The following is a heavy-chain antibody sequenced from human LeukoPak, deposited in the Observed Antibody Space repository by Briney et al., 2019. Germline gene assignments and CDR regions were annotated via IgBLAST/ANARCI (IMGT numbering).Heavy chain of an antibody. J-gene: IGHJ3*02. CDR3: STGSGHAFDI. CDR1: GFTFSSYW. D-gene: IGHD3-10*01. CDR2: INSDGSST. V-gene: IGHV3-74*01. Sequence: GGSLRLSCAASGFTFSSYWMHWVRQVPGKGLVWVSRINSDGSSTSYADSVKGRFTIFRDNAKNTLYVQMNSLRAEDTAVYYCSTGSGHAFDIWGRGAMVTVSS.